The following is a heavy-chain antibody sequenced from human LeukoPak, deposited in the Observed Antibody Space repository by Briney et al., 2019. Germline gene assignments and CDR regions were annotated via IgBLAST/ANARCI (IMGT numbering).Heavy chain of an antibody. J-gene: IGHJ6*03. CDR1: GGSFSGYY. D-gene: IGHD1-14*01. Sequence: SETLSLTCAVYGGSFSGYYWSWIRQPPGKGLEWIGEINHSGSTNYNPSLKSRVTISVDTSKDQFSLKLSSVTAADTAVYYCARSRYYYYYYMDVWGKGTTVTVSS. CDR3: ARSRYYYYYYMDV. V-gene: IGHV4-34*01. CDR2: INHSGST.